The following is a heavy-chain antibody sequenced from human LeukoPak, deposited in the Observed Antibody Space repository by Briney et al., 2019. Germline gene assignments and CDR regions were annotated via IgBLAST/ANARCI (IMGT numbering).Heavy chain of an antibody. J-gene: IGHJ4*02. Sequence: SETLSLTCTVSGVSISSSNSYWGWIRQPPGKGLEWIGSIYYTGNTYYNASLKSRVTISIDTSKNRISLRLTSVTATDTAMYYCARQTGSGLFTLPGGQGTLVTVSS. CDR3: ARQTGSGLFTLP. D-gene: IGHD3/OR15-3a*01. CDR1: GVSISSSNSY. V-gene: IGHV4-39*01. CDR2: IYYTGNT.